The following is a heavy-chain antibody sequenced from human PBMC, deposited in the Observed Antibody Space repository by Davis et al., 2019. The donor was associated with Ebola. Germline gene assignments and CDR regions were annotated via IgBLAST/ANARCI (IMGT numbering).Heavy chain of an antibody. V-gene: IGHV3-48*02. CDR3: ARGSLSSGWFQEYYFDS. Sequence: GESLKISCAASGFTFSSYSMNWVRQAPGKGLEWVSYISISSGTIYYADSVKGRFTISRDDAKTSLYLQMNNLRDEDTAVYYCARGSLSSGWFQEYYFDSWGQGTLVTVSS. D-gene: IGHD6-19*01. CDR2: ISISSGTI. CDR1: GFTFSSYS. J-gene: IGHJ4*02.